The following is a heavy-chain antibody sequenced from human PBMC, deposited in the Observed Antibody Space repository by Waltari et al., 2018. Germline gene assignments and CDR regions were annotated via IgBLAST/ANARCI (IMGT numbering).Heavy chain of an antibody. CDR2: IKEDGSES. D-gene: IGHD4-17*01. V-gene: IGHV3-7*04. J-gene: IGHJ4*02. CDR3: ARADYGGTADYDY. CDR1: GFTFSSHW. Sequence: EVQLVESGGGLVQPGGSLRLSCAASGFTFSSHWRTWVRQAPGKGLEWLANIKEDGSESYYGESVKGRFTISRDNTKNSLYLQMNSLRVEDTAVYYCARADYGGTADYDYWGQGTQVTVSS.